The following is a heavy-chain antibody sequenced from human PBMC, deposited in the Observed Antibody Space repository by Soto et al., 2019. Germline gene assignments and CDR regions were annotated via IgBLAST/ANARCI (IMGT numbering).Heavy chain of an antibody. J-gene: IGHJ4*02. CDR3: ARDPKTSGAQHWAFNYFDS. V-gene: IGHV3-30-3*01. CDR1: GFSFSISP. CDR2: ISYDGTNK. D-gene: IGHD7-27*01. Sequence: QVQLVESGGGVVQPGRSLRLSCAASGFSFSISPMHWVRQAPGKGPEWVALISYDGTNKFYADSVKGRFTISRDNSKSTFYLQVDSLRPEDAAVYYCARDPKTSGAQHWAFNYFDSWGQGTLVTVSS.